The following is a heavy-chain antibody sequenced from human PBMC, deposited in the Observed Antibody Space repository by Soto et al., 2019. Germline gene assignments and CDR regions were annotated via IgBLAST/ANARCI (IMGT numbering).Heavy chain of an antibody. CDR1: GASISDNNW. V-gene: IGHV4-4*02. Sequence: QVQLQESGPGLVKPSGTVSLTCAVSGASISDNNWWSWVRQPPGQGVEWMGEVVHWANDNYNPSLRSGVTTSMDKCKNQISLTLSSVTAADSALYYCARHIGVTGTRGFDYWGQGTLVTVSS. CDR2: VVHWAND. CDR3: ARHIGVTGTRGFDY. J-gene: IGHJ4*02. D-gene: IGHD6-19*01.